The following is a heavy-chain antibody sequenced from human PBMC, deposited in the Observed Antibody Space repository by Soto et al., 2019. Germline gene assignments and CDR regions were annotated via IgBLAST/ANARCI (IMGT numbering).Heavy chain of an antibody. D-gene: IGHD2-15*01. J-gene: IGHJ6*02. CDR2: ISSSSSYI. V-gene: IGHV3-21*01. CDR3: ARAYCSGGSCYPYYYGMDV. CDR1: GFTFSSYS. Sequence: PGGSLRLSCAASGFTFSSYSMNWVRQAPGKGLEWVSSISSSSSYIYYADSVKGRFTISRDNAKNSLYLQMNSLRAEDTAVYYCARAYCSGGSCYPYYYGMDVWGQGTTVTVSS.